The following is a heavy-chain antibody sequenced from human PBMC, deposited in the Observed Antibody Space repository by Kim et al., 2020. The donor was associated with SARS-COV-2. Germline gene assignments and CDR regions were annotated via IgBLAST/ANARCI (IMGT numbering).Heavy chain of an antibody. V-gene: IGHV4-59*01. CDR2: IYYSGST. J-gene: IGHJ6*02. D-gene: IGHD3-22*01. Sequence: SETLSLTCTVSGGSISSYYWSWIRQPPGKGLEWIGYIYYSGSTNYNPSLKSRVTISVDTSKNQFSLKLSSVTAADTAVYYCARGYYDSSGYTAYYYYGMDVWGQGTTVTASS. CDR3: ARGYYDSSGYTAYYYYGMDV. CDR1: GGSISSYY.